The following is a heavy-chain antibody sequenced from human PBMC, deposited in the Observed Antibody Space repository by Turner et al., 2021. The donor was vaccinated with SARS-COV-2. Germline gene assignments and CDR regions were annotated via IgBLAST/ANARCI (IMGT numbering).Heavy chain of an antibody. CDR2: ISKSTSSI. Sequence: EVQLVESGGGLVQPGGSLRLSCAASGFTFSSYSMNWVRQAPGKGPEWVSFISKSTSSIYYADSVRGRFTISRDNAENSLYLQMNSLRAEDTAVYYCAREITASTYAMDVWGQGTTVTVSS. CDR3: AREITASTYAMDV. D-gene: IGHD3-10*01. CDR1: GFTFSSYS. V-gene: IGHV3-48*01. J-gene: IGHJ6*02.